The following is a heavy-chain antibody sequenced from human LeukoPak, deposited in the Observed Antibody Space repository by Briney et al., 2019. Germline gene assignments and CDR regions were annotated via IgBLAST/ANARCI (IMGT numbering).Heavy chain of an antibody. Sequence: GGSLRLSCAASGFTFSSYAMHWVRQAPGKGLEWVAVISYDGSDKYYADSVKGRFTISRDNSKNTLYLQMNSLRAEDTAVYYCARGDWRPVDTMIVVPGGFDPWGQGTLVTVSS. CDR1: GFTFSSYA. CDR2: ISYDGSDK. D-gene: IGHD3-22*01. CDR3: ARGDWRPVDTMIVVPGGFDP. J-gene: IGHJ5*02. V-gene: IGHV3-30-3*01.